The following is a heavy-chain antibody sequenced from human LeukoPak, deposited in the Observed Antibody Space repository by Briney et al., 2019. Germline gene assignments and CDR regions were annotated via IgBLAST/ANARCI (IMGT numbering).Heavy chain of an antibody. V-gene: IGHV3-33*01. CDR3: ARDYCGGDCYVDY. CDR2: IWYDGSSK. CDR1: GFTFSSYG. J-gene: IGHJ4*02. Sequence: GGSLRLSCAASGFTFSSYGMHWVRQTPGKGLEWVPVIWYDGSSKYYAYSVKGRFTISRDNSKKTLYLQMNSLRAEDTAVYYCARDYCGGDCYVDYWGQGTLVTVSP. D-gene: IGHD2-21*02.